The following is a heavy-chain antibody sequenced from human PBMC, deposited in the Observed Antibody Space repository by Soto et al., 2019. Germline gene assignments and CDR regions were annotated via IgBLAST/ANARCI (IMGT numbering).Heavy chain of an antibody. D-gene: IGHD3-22*01. V-gene: IGHV4-39*07. CDR2: IYYSGST. CDR1: GGSISSSSYY. J-gene: IGHJ1*01. CDR3: ARGYGSSGYYFTHRSQNKSAEYFLH. Sequence: SETLSLTCTVSGGSISSSSYYWGWIRQPPGKGLEWIGSIYYSGSTYYNPSLKSRVTISVDTSKNQFSLKLSSVTAADTAVYYCARGYGSSGYYFTHRSQNKSAEYFLHWGQGTLVTVFS.